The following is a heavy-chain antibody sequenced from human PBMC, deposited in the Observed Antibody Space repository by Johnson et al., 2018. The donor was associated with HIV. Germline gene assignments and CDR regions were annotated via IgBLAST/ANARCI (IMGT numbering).Heavy chain of an antibody. CDR3: AKDREGSGWYEGVAFDI. CDR2: ISGPGDNT. D-gene: IGHD6-19*01. V-gene: IGHV3-11*04. CDR1: GFIFSDYS. J-gene: IGHJ3*02. Sequence: QVQLVESGGGLVKPGGSLRLSCAASGFIFSDYSMSWIRQAPGRGLEWVSAISGPGDNTYYADSVKGRFTISRDNSKNTLYLQMNSLRAEDTAVYYCAKDREGSGWYEGVAFDIWGQGTMVTVSS.